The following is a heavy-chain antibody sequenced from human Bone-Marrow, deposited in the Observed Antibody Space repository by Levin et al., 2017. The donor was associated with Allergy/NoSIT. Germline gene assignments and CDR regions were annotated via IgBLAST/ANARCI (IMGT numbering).Heavy chain of an antibody. CDR3: AIDYGSWFFDN. J-gene: IGHJ4*02. CDR1: GFTFSSYN. CDR2: ISTSSGSSTI. V-gene: IGHV3-48*01. D-gene: IGHD3-10*01. Sequence: GGSLRLSCTASGFTFSSYNMDWVRQAPGKGLEWVSYISTSSGSSTIYYADSVKGRFTISRDNAKNSLYLQMNSLRVEDTAVYYCAIDYGSWFFDNWGQGILVTVSS.